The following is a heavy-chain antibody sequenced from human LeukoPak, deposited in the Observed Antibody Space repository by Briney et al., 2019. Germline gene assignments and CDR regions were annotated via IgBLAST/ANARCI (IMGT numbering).Heavy chain of an antibody. CDR3: ARGNDYGDVNWFDP. CDR1: GFTFSSYG. Sequence: PGGSLRLSCAASGFTFSSYGMHWVRQAPGKGLEWVAVIWYDGSNKYYADSVKGRFTISRDNSKNTLYLQMNSLRAEDTAVYYCARGNDYGDVNWFDPWGQGTLVTVSS. D-gene: IGHD4-17*01. V-gene: IGHV3-33*01. CDR2: IWYDGSNK. J-gene: IGHJ5*02.